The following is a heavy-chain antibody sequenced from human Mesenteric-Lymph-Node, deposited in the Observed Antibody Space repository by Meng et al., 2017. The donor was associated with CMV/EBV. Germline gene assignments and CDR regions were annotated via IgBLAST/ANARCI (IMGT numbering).Heavy chain of an antibody. D-gene: IGHD2-2*01. Sequence: GSLRLSCAVDGGSFSAYFWSWIRQPPGKGLEWIGEINHSGSTNYNPSLKSRVTMSIGAFNYQFSLTLSSVTAADTAVYYCARGGPNRFYLPAAVYNGMDVWGQGTTVTVSS. CDR2: INHSGST. V-gene: IGHV4-34*01. CDR3: ARGGPNRFYLPAAVYNGMDV. J-gene: IGHJ6*02. CDR1: GGSFSAYF.